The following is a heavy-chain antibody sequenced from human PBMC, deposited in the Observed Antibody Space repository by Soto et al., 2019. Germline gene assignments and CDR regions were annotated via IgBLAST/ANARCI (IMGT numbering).Heavy chain of an antibody. Sequence: EVQLLESGGGLVQPGGSLRLSCAASGFTFSNYAMSWVRQAPGKGPEWVSTISKSGFRTYDVDSVKGRFTISRDNSKNTLVLQMKSLRVEDTGIYYCAKGGDVTEGDVEYFQNWGQGTLVTVSS. CDR2: ISKSGFRT. CDR3: AKGGDVTEGDVEYFQN. D-gene: IGHD2-21*02. CDR1: GFTFSNYA. V-gene: IGHV3-23*05. J-gene: IGHJ1*01.